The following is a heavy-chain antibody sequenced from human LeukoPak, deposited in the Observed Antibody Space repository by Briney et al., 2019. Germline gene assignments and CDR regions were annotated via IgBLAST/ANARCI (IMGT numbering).Heavy chain of an antibody. Sequence: PSETLSLTCTASGGSISSGDYYWSWIRQPPGKGLEWIGYIYYSGSTYYNPSLKSRVTISLDTSKNQFSLKLSSVTAADTAVYYCARRRWGQYYFDYWGQGTLVTVSS. CDR2: IYYSGST. J-gene: IGHJ4*02. CDR3: ARRRWGQYYFDY. D-gene: IGHD5-24*01. CDR1: GGSISSGDYY. V-gene: IGHV4-30-4*08.